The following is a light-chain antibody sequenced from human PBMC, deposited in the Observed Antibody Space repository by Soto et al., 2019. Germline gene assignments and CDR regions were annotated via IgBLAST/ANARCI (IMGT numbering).Light chain of an antibody. CDR1: QGISSY. V-gene: IGKV1-9*01. J-gene: IGKJ3*01. CDR3: QHLNSYPLT. Sequence: DIQLTQSPSFLSASVGDRVTITCRASQGISSYLAWYQQKPGKAPKLLIYAASTLQSGVPSRFSGSGSGTEFTLTISSLQPEDFATYYCQHLNSYPLTFGPGTKVEIK. CDR2: AAS.